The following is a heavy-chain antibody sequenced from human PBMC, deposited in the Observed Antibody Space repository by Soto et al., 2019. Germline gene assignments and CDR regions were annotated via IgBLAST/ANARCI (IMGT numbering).Heavy chain of an antibody. D-gene: IGHD3-22*01. CDR2: IIPIFGTA. V-gene: IGHV1-69*12. CDR1: GGTVSSYA. CDR3: ARETYYYYSSGYYRGGYFDY. J-gene: IGHJ4*02. Sequence: QVQLVQSGAEVKKPGSSVKVSCKASGGTVSSYAISWVRQAPGQGLEWMGGIIPIFGTANYAQKFQGRVTITADESTGIVYMELSSLRSEHTAVYYWARETYYYYSSGYYRGGYFDYWGQGNLVTVSS.